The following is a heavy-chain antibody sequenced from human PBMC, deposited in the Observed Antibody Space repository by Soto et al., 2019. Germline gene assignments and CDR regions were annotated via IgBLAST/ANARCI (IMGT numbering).Heavy chain of an antibody. Sequence: GGSLGLSCADSGFTFSSYGIHWVRQAPGKGLEWVALISDDGGNEKYTESVKDRFTISRDDSHNVAYLQMSSLRTEDTAMYYCAKDRYSWTYATDFDYWGQGSLVTVSS. D-gene: IGHD1-26*01. CDR1: GFTFSSYG. CDR3: AKDRYSWTYATDFDY. CDR2: ISDDGGNE. J-gene: IGHJ4*02. V-gene: IGHV3-30*18.